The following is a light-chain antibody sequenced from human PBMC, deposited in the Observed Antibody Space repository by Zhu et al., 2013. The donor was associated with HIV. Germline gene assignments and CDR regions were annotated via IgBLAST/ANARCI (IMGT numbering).Light chain of an antibody. J-gene: IGKJ1*01. Sequence: LVLTQSPGTLSLSPGERATLSCRASQSFTSHYLAWYQQKPGQAPRLLVHGVSSRAIGVPDRFSGSGSGTDFTLTISRLEPEDSAVYYCQQYGSSPRTFGQGTKVEIK. CDR1: QSFTSHY. CDR2: GVS. V-gene: IGKV3-20*01. CDR3: QQYGSSPRT.